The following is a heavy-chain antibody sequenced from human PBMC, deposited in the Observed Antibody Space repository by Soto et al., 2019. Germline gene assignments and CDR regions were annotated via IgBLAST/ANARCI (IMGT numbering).Heavy chain of an antibody. V-gene: IGHV3-23*01. Sequence: GSLRLSCAASGFTFSSSAMSWVRQAPGKGLEWVSSISGSSEDTYYADSVKGRFIIFRDNPRNTLYLQMNTLRAEDTAVYYCAKVQTWTIFDYWGQGTLVTVSS. J-gene: IGHJ4*02. CDR1: GFTFSSSA. CDR2: ISGSSEDT. CDR3: AKVQTWTIFDY. D-gene: IGHD1-1*01.